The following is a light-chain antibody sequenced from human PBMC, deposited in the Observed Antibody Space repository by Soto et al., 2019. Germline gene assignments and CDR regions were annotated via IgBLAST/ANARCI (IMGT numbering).Light chain of an antibody. CDR2: GAS. CDR1: QSVSSSY. V-gene: IGKV3-20*01. J-gene: IGKJ4*01. Sequence: EIVWTQSPGTLSLSPGERATLSCRASQSVSSSYLAWYQQKPGQAPRPLIYGASSRATGIPDRFSGSGSGTDFTLTISRLEREDFAVYYCQQYGSSPLTFGGGTKVEIK. CDR3: QQYGSSPLT.